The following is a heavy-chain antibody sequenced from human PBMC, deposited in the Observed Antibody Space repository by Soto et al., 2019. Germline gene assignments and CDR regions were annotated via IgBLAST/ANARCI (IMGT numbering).Heavy chain of an antibody. J-gene: IGHJ5*02. Sequence: EMQLLESGGDLVQPGGSLRLSCATSGFTFSDHAMHWVRQAPGEGLEWVSGIRGDLVTTPYADSVKGRFTISRDNSKNTLYLQMNSLRAEDTAVYYCAKSAACCTGDRWFDPWGQGTLVTVSS. V-gene: IGHV3-23*01. D-gene: IGHD6-25*01. CDR2: IRGDLVTT. CDR3: AKSAACCTGDRWFDP. CDR1: GFTFSDHA.